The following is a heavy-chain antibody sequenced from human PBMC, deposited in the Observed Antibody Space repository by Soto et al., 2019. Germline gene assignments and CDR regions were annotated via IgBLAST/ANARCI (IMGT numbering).Heavy chain of an antibody. J-gene: IGHJ4*02. Sequence: GGSLRLSCAASGFTFSSYAMSWVRQAPGKGLEWVSAISGSGGSTYYADSVKGRFTISRDNSKNTLYLQMNSLRAKDTAVYYCAKVRDYIWGSYRPYWGQGTLVTVSS. CDR2: ISGSGGST. CDR1: GFTFSSYA. CDR3: AKVRDYIWGSYRPY. D-gene: IGHD3-16*02. V-gene: IGHV3-23*01.